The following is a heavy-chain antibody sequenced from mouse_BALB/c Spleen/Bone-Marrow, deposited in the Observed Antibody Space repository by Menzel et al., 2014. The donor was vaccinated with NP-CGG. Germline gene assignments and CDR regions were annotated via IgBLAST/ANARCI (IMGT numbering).Heavy chain of an antibody. CDR2: ISGGGSYT. V-gene: IGHV5-9-2*01. CDR3: ARHAYYDQTEVSFVY. Sequence: SGGGLVKSGVSLKLSCAASGFTFNNYGMSWVRQTPEKRLEWVATISGGGSYTFYPDSVKGRFTISRDNAKNDLYLQLSSLRSEDTALYYCARHAYYDQTEVSFVYWGQGTLVTVSA. D-gene: IGHD2-4*01. CDR1: GFTFNNYG. J-gene: IGHJ3*01.